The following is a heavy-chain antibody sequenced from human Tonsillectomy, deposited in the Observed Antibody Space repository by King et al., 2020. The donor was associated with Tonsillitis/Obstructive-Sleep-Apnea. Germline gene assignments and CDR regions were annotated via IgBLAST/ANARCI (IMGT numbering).Heavy chain of an antibody. CDR3: ARERGWDYDGNRDY. J-gene: IGHJ4*02. D-gene: IGHD4-23*01. CDR2: INSDGSST. CDR1: GFTFSSFW. V-gene: IGHV3-74*01. Sequence: VQLVESGGGLVQPGGSLRLSCAASGFTFSSFWMHWVRQAPGKGLVWVSRINSDGSSTSYADSVKGRFTISRDNAKNTLYLQMNSLRAEDTAVYYCARERGWDYDGNRDYWGQGTLVTVSS.